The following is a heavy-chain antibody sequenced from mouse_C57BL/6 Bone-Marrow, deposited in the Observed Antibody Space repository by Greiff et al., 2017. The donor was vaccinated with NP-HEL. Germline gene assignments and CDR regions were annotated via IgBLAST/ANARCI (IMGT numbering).Heavy chain of an antibody. D-gene: IGHD2-4*01. CDR3: ARYDYVSYAMDY. J-gene: IGHJ4*01. CDR2: INSDGGST. CDR1: EYEFPSHD. V-gene: IGHV5-2*01. Sequence: EVKLVESGGGLVQPGESLKLSCESNEYEFPSHDMSWVRKTPEKRLELVAAINSDGGSTYYPDTMERRFIISRDNTKKTMYLQMSSLRSRVTALDYCARYDYVSYAMDYWGRGTSVTVSS.